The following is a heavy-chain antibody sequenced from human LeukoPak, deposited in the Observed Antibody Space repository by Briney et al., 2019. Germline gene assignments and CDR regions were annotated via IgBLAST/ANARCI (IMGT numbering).Heavy chain of an antibody. CDR2: TYHSGNT. D-gene: IGHD4-23*01. CDR1: GGSITSYY. J-gene: IGHJ4*02. Sequence: SETLSLTCTVSGGSITSYYWSWIRQPPGKGLEWVGNTYHSGNTHYNPSLKSRVTISVDPSKNQFSLILSSVTAADTALYYCARASGYGGNSIDYWGQGTLVTVSS. V-gene: IGHV4-59*01. CDR3: ARASGYGGNSIDY.